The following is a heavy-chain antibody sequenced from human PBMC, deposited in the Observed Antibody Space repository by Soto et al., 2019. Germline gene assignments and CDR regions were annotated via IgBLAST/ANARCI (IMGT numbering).Heavy chain of an antibody. V-gene: IGHV4-39*01. CDR3: ARLESTSYYYYGMDV. D-gene: IGHD2-2*01. Sequence: PSETLSLTFTVSGGSISSSSYYCGWIRQPPGKGLEWIGSIYYSGSTYYNPSLKSRVTISVDTSKNQFSLKLSSVTAADTAVYYCARLESTSYYYYGMDVWGQGTTVT. CDR2: IYYSGST. CDR1: GGSISSSSYY. J-gene: IGHJ6*02.